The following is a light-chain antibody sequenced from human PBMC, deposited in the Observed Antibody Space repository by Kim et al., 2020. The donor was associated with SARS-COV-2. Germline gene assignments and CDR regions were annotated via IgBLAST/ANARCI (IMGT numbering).Light chain of an antibody. Sequence: ASVGDRVTITCRASQGISRAVAWYQQKPDKAPDLLIYDATSLQSGVPSRFGGSGYGTDFTLSISSLQPEDIATYDCQQFNDSPFTFGSGTKVDIK. J-gene: IGKJ3*01. CDR3: QQFNDSPFT. CDR1: QGISRA. V-gene: IGKV1D-13*01. CDR2: DAT.